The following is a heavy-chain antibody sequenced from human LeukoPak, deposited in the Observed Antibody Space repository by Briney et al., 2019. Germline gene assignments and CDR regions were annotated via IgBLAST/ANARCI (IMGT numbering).Heavy chain of an antibody. J-gene: IGHJ4*02. Sequence: SETLSLTCTVSGGSISSYYWSWIRQPPGKGLEWIGYIYYSGSTNYNPSLKSRVTISVDTSKYQFSLKLSSVTAADTAVYYCAKEGRITIFGVVTRPFDYWGQGTLVTVSS. CDR1: GGSISSYY. D-gene: IGHD3-3*01. V-gene: IGHV4-59*01. CDR2: IYYSGST. CDR3: AKEGRITIFGVVTRPFDY.